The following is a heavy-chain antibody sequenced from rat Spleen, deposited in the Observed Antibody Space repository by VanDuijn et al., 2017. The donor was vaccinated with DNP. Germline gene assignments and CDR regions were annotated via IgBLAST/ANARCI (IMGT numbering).Heavy chain of an antibody. V-gene: IGHV5-22*01. CDR3: VRWNSGHFDY. CDR1: GFTFSDYY. D-gene: IGHD4-3*01. J-gene: IGHJ2*01. Sequence: EVQLVASGGDLVQPGRSLKLSCVASGFTFSDYYMAWVRQAPTKGLEWVAYIRYDGGVTYYGDSVKGRFTISRDNGRSTLYLQLNSLRSEDMATYYCVRWNSGHFDYWGQGVMVTVSS. CDR2: IRYDGGVT.